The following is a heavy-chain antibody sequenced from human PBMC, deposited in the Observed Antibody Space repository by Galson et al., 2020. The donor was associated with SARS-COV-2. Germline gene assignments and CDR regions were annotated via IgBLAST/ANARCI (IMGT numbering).Heavy chain of an antibody. CDR1: GYTFTSYG. CDR3: ATTERYGSGSYYIRALGV. Sequence: ASVKVSCKASGYTFTSYGISWVRQAPGQGLEWMGWISAYNGNTNYAQKLQGRVTMTTDTSTSTAYMELRSLRSDDTAVYYCATTERYGSGSYYIRALGVWGQGTLVTVSS. CDR2: ISAYNGNT. D-gene: IGHD3-10*01. J-gene: IGHJ4*02. V-gene: IGHV1-18*01.